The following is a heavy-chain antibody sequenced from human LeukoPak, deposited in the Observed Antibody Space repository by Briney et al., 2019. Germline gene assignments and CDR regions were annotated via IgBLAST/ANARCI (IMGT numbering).Heavy chain of an antibody. J-gene: IGHJ4*02. CDR2: IYHSGST. CDR3: ARLIRDSATEFDY. CDR1: GGSITSRGYY. V-gene: IGHV4-30-2*01. D-gene: IGHD6-25*01. Sequence: SETLSLTCAVSGGSITSRGYYWTWIRQPPGKGLEWIGYIYHSGSTYYNPSLKSRVTISVDRSKNQFSLKLSSVTAADTAVYYCARLIRDSATEFDYWGQGTLVTVSS.